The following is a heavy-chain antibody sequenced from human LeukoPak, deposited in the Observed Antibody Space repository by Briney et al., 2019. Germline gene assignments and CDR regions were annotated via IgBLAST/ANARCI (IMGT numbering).Heavy chain of an antibody. CDR3: ARVGGMVYARHWFDH. Sequence: SETLSLTCTVSGGSISSYYWSWIRQVPGKGLEWIAYIYYIGSTDYNPSLKSRVTISVDTSKNQFSLKLSSVTAADTAVYYCARVGGMVYARHWFDHWGQGTLVTVSS. CDR2: IYYIGST. J-gene: IGHJ5*02. V-gene: IGHV4-59*01. CDR1: GGSISSYY. D-gene: IGHD2-8*01.